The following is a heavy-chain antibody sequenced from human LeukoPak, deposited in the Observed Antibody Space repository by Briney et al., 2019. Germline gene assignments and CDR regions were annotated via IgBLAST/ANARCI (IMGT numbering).Heavy chain of an antibody. CDR2: INHSGST. Sequence: SETLSLTCAVYGGSFSGYYWSWIRQPPGKGPEWIGEINHSGSTNYNPSLKSRVTISVDTSKNQFSLKLSSVTAADTAVYYCARVTGEIYDFWSGYYIDYWGQGTLVTVSS. J-gene: IGHJ4*02. CDR1: GGSFSGYY. V-gene: IGHV4-34*01. CDR3: ARVTGEIYDFWSGYYIDY. D-gene: IGHD3-3*01.